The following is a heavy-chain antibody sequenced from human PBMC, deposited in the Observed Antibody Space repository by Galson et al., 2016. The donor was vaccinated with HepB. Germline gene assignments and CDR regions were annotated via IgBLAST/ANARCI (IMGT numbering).Heavy chain of an antibody. CDR2: IFPSDSTI. J-gene: IGHJ6*02. D-gene: IGHD3-3*01. CDR3: ARGRGGYYYDMDV. V-gene: IGHV5-51*01. Sequence: QSGAEVKKPGESLKISCQGSGDTFIGYWIVWVRQLPGKGLEWMGTIFPSDSTIKYSPSFRGQVTISADKSITTAYLQWSTPKASDTAIFYCARGRGGYYYDMDVWGQGTAVTVS. CDR1: GDTFIGYW.